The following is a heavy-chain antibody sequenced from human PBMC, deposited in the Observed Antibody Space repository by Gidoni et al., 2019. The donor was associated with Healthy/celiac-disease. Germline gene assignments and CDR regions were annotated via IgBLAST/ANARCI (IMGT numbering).Heavy chain of an antibody. J-gene: IGHJ4*02. Sequence: QVQLVQPGAEVTKPGLSVMVSCKASVATFSSYAISWVRQAPGQGIEWMGGIIPISGTANYAQKFQGRVTITADESTSTAYMELSSLRSEDTAVYDCARDSRSSGWYFAFDYWGQGTLVTVSS. CDR2: IIPISGTA. D-gene: IGHD6-19*01. CDR1: VATFSSYA. CDR3: ARDSRSSGWYFAFDY. V-gene: IGHV1-69*01.